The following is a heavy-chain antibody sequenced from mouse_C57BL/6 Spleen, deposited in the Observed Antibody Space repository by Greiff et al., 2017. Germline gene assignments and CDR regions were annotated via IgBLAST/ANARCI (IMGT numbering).Heavy chain of an antibody. Sequence: QVQLQQSGPELVKPGASVKLSCKASGYTFTSYDINWVKQRPGQGLEWIGWIHPRDGSTKYNEKFKGKATLTVDTSSSTAYMELHSLTSEDSAVYFCAREYYGSSYVRFAYWGQGTLVTVSA. D-gene: IGHD1-1*01. CDR1: GYTFTSYD. CDR3: AREYYGSSYVRFAY. CDR2: IHPRDGST. J-gene: IGHJ3*01. V-gene: IGHV1-85*01.